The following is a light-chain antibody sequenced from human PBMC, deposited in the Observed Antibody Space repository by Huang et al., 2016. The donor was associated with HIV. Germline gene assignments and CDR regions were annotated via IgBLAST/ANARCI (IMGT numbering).Light chain of an antibody. V-gene: IGKV1-5*03. CDR3: QQYNSDSYT. Sequence: DIQMTQSPSTLSASVGDRGTITCRASQSVTNWLAWYQQKPGKAPKLLIYMASTLESGVPSRFSGSGSGTEFTLTISSLQPDDFASYYCQQYNSDSYTFGQGTKLEIK. CDR2: MAS. J-gene: IGKJ2*01. CDR1: QSVTNW.